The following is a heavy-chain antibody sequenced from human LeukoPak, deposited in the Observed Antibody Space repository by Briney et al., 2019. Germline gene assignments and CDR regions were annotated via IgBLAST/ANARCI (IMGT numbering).Heavy chain of an antibody. Sequence: GGSLRLSCAASGFTFSSYGMHWVRQAPGKGLEWVAVISYDESYKYYGDSVRGRFTISRDNSKNTLYLQMNSLRAEDTAVYYCARGGGSGWPFDYWGQGTLVTVSS. CDR1: GFTFSSYG. J-gene: IGHJ4*02. CDR3: ARGGGSGWPFDY. D-gene: IGHD6-19*01. V-gene: IGHV3-30*03. CDR2: ISYDESYK.